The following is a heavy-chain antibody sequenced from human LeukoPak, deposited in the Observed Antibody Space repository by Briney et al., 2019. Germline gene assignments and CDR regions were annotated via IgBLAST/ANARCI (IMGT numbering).Heavy chain of an antibody. J-gene: IGHJ5*02. CDR3: ARVLRSSSWYLVGGEGEDNWFDP. CDR1: GFTFSSYW. V-gene: IGHV3-7*01. CDR2: IKQDGSEK. D-gene: IGHD6-13*01. Sequence: GGSLRLSCAASGFTFSSYWMSWVRQAPGKGLEWVANIKQDGSEKYYVDSVKGRFTISRDNAKNSLCLQMNSLRAEDTAVYYCARVLRSSSWYLVGGEGEDNWFDPWGQGTLVAVSS.